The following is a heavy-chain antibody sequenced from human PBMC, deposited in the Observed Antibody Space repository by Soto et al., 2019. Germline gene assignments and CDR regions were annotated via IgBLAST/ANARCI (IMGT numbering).Heavy chain of an antibody. CDR2: ISSSSSYI. CDR3: ARGRYGDAYWFFDL. CDR1: GFTFSSYS. J-gene: IGHJ2*01. D-gene: IGHD4-17*01. Sequence: EVQLVESGGGLVKPGGSLRLSCAASGFTFSSYSMNWVRQAPGKGLEWVSSISSSSSYIYYADSVKGRFTISRDNAKNSLYLQMNSLRAEDTAVYYCARGRYGDAYWFFDLWGRGTLVTVS. V-gene: IGHV3-21*01.